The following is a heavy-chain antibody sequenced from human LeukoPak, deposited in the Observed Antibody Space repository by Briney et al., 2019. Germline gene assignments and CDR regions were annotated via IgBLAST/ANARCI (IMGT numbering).Heavy chain of an antibody. J-gene: IGHJ3*02. CDR2: INPNSGGT. V-gene: IGHV1-2*02. CDR3: ARDHGSSWYRSDAFDI. CDR1: GYTFTGYY. D-gene: IGHD6-13*01. Sequence: ASVKVSCKASGYTFTGYYMHWVRQAPGQGLEWMGWINPNSGGTNYAQKFQGRVTMTRDTSISTAYMELSRLRSDDTAVYYCARDHGSSWYRSDAFDIWGQGTMVTVSS.